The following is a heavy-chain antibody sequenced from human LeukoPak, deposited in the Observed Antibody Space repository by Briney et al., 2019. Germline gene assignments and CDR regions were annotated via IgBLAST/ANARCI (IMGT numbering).Heavy chain of an antibody. Sequence: GASVKVSCKASGGTFSSYAISWVRQAPGQGLEWMGRIIPILGIANYAQKFQGRVTITADKSTSTAYMELSSLRSEDTAVYYCARVHCSSTSCYDAFDIWGQGTMVTVSS. CDR3: ARVHCSSTSCYDAFDI. CDR2: IIPILGIA. V-gene: IGHV1-69*04. CDR1: GGTFSSYA. D-gene: IGHD2-2*01. J-gene: IGHJ3*02.